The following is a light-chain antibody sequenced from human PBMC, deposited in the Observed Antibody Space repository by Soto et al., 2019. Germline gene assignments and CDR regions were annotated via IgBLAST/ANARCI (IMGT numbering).Light chain of an antibody. Sequence: QSALTQPPSASGSPGQSVTISCTGTSSDVGGYNYVSWYQQHPGKTPKLIIYEVSNRPSGVPDRFSGSKSGYTASLTVSGLQAEDEADYYCSSYSAHNNVVFGGGTKLTVL. CDR3: SSYSAHNNVV. J-gene: IGLJ2*01. CDR2: EVS. V-gene: IGLV2-8*01. CDR1: SSDVGGYNY.